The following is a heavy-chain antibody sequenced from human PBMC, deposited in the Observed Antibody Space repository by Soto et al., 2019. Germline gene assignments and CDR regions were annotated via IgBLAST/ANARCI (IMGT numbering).Heavy chain of an antibody. Sequence: QVQLQQWGAGLLKPSETLSLTCAVYGGSFSGYYWSWIRQPPGKGLEWIGEINHSGSTNYNPSLKRRVTISVDPSKNQFSLKLSSVTAADTAVYYCARGTTVTGYYYGMDVWGQGTTVTVSS. V-gene: IGHV4-34*01. CDR2: INHSGST. D-gene: IGHD4-17*01. CDR3: ARGTTVTGYYYGMDV. J-gene: IGHJ6*02. CDR1: GGSFSGYY.